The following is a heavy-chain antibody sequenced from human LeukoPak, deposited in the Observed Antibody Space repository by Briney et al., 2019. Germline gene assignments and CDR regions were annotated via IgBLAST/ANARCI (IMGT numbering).Heavy chain of an antibody. V-gene: IGHV1-69*13. CDR3: ARPIHSSGYQEVFDY. J-gene: IGHJ4*02. CDR1: GGTFSSYA. Sequence: SVKVSCKASGGTFSSYAISWVRQAPGQGLEWMGGIIPIFGTANYAQKFQGRVTITADESTSTAYMELSSLRSEDTAVYYCARPIHSSGYQEVFDYWGQGTLVTVSS. CDR2: IIPIFGTA. D-gene: IGHD3-22*01.